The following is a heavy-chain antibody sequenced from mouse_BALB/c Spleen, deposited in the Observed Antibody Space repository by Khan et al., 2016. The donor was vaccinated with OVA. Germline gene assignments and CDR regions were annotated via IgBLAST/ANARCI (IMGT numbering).Heavy chain of an antibody. D-gene: IGHD2-14*01. CDR3: ARNSYMYDFTY. CDR2: IRSGGNT. V-gene: IGHV2-4-1*01. J-gene: IGHJ3*01. Sequence: QVQLKESGPGLLQPSQSLSITCTVSGFSLTTYGVHWVRQSPGKGLEWLGLIRSGGNTYYNTAFISRLCISKDNSKSQVFFQMNSLQADDTAIYYCARNSYMYDFTYWGQGTLVTVSA. CDR1: GFSLTTYG.